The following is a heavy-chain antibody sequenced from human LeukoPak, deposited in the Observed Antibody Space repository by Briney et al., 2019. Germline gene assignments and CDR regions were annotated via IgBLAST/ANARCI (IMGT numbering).Heavy chain of an antibody. D-gene: IGHD3-22*01. J-gene: IGHJ4*02. CDR1: GGSISSSTYY. V-gene: IGHV4-39*01. Sequence: SETLSLTCTVSGGSISSSTYYWGWIRQPPGKGLEWIGSIYYSGSTYYNPSLKSRVTISVDTSKNQFSLKLSSVTAADTAVYYCARQGDYYDSSGAAGYFDYWGQGTLVTVSS. CDR3: ARQGDYYDSSGAAGYFDY. CDR2: IYYSGST.